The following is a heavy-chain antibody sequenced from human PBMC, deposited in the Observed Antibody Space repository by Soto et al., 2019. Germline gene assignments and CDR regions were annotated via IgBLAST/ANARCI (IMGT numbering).Heavy chain of an antibody. CDR3: ARDNSGRYGWYHFDD. J-gene: IGHJ4*02. CDR1: GFNFNTYS. V-gene: IGHV3-48*04. Sequence: GGSLRLSCAASGFNFNTYSINWVRQAPGKGLEWLSYINRDSSSIYYADSVKGRFTISRDNAKNSLYLQMDSLRAEDTAIYYCARDNSGRYGWYHFDDWGQGTQVTVSS. D-gene: IGHD6-19*01. CDR2: INRDSSSI.